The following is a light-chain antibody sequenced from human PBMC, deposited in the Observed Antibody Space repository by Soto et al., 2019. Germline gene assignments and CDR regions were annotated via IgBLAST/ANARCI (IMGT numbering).Light chain of an antibody. CDR3: QYHGSSPIT. CDR1: QSVSSSY. Sequence: EIVLPQSPGTLSFSPGERATLSCRASQSVSSSYLAWYQQKPGQAPRLLIFAASSRASGIPDRFSGSGSGTDFTLTISRLEPEDFALFYCQYHGSSPITFCQGTRLEIK. V-gene: IGKV3-20*01. J-gene: IGKJ5*01. CDR2: AAS.